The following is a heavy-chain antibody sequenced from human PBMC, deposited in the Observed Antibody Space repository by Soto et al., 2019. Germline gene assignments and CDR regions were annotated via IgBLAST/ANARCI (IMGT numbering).Heavy chain of an antibody. V-gene: IGHV4-34*01. CDR3: ARDRRRYKLHNWFDP. J-gene: IGHJ5*02. D-gene: IGHD1-7*01. Sequence: PSETLSLTCAVYGWSFSGYYWSWIRQPPGKGLEWIGEINHSGSTNYNPSLKSRVTKSVDTSKNQFSLKLSSVTAADTAVYYCARDRRRYKLHNWFDPWGQGTLVTVSS. CDR2: INHSGST. CDR1: GWSFSGYY.